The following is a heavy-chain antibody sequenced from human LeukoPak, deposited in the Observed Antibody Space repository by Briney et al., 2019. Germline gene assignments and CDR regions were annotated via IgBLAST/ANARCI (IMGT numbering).Heavy chain of an antibody. CDR1: GYTFTAHY. Sequence: GASVKVSCKASGYTFTAHYIHWVRQTPGQGLEVMGLIDPNKGDTNYAQKFLGRVTMTGDTSISTVYMELNSLTSDDTALYYCARGAMYAFDYWGRGTLVTVSS. D-gene: IGHD2-8*01. V-gene: IGHV1-2*06. CDR3: ARGAMYAFDY. CDR2: IDPNKGDT. J-gene: IGHJ4*02.